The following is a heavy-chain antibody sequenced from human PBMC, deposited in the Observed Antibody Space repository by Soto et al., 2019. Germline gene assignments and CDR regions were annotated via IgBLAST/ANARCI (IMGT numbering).Heavy chain of an antibody. CDR1: GGSISSGDYY. D-gene: IGHD6-13*01. V-gene: IGHV4-30-4*01. CDR3: ARERPDGSRLDP. J-gene: IGHJ5*02. Sequence: QVQLQESGPGLVKPSQTLSLTCTVSGGSISSGDYYWSWIRQPPGKGLEWIGYIYYSGSTYYNPSLKSRVTISVETSKNQCSLQLSSVTAADTAVYYCARERPDGSRLDPCGQGTLVTVSS. CDR2: IYYSGST.